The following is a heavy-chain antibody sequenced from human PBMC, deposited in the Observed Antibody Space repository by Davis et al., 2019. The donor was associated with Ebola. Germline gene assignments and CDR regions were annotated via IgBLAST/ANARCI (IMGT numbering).Heavy chain of an antibody. CDR1: GGSISSGGYY. CDR2: IYYSGST. CDR3: ARGGEEWELLYYYYGMDV. J-gene: IGHJ6*02. V-gene: IGHV4-31*03. Sequence: PSETLSLTCTVSGGSISSGGYYWSWIRQHPGKGLEWIGYIYYSGSTYYNPSLKSRVTISVDTSKNQFSLKLSSVTAADTAVYYCARGGEEWELLYYYYGMDVWGQGTTVTVSS. D-gene: IGHD1-26*01.